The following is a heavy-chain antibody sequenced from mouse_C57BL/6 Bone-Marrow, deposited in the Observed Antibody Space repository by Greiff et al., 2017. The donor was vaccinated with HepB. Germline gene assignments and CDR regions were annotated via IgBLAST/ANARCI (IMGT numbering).Heavy chain of an antibody. CDR2: FHPYNDDT. J-gene: IGHJ4*01. CDR1: GYTFTTYP. V-gene: IGHV1-47*01. D-gene: IGHD3-2*02. CDR3: ARGGLRPHYYAMDY. Sequence: VQGVESGAELVKPGASVKMSCKASGYTFTTYPIEWMKQNHGKSLEWIGNFHPYNDDTKYNEKFKGKATLTVEKSSSTVYLELSRLTSDDSAVYYCARGGLRPHYYAMDYWGQGTSVTVSS.